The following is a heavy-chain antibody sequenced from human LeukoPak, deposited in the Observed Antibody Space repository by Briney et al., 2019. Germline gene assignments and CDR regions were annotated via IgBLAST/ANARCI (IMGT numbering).Heavy chain of an antibody. CDR3: VKGGQRYDFWRFDY. Sequence: AGSPRLSCVAPGFSFSDYAMSWVRQTPGRGREWVSSISGNGRSTYYANSVKGRFTIARDNSKNTLYMEMSSLRAENTAIYYCVKGGQRYDFWRFDYWGQGTLVTVSS. D-gene: IGHD3-3*01. CDR1: GFSFSDYA. CDR2: ISGNGRST. V-gene: IGHV3-23*01. J-gene: IGHJ4*02.